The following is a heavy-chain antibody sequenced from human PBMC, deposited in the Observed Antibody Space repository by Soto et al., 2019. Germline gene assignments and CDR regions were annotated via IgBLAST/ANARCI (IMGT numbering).Heavy chain of an antibody. CDR3: ARVWYYDSSGPDNWYFDL. CDR1: GFTFSSYA. V-gene: IGHV3-30-3*01. J-gene: IGHJ2*01. D-gene: IGHD3-22*01. CDR2: ISYDGSNK. Sequence: VQLLESGGGLVQPGGSLRLSCAASGFTFSSYAMHWVRQAPGKGLEWVAVISYDGSNKYYADSVKGRFTISRDNSKNTLYLQMNSLRAEDTAVYYCARVWYYDSSGPDNWYFDLWGRGTLVTVSS.